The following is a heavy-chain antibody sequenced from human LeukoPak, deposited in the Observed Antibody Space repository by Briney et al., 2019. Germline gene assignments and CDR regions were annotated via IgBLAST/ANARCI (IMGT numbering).Heavy chain of an antibody. Sequence: GGSLRLSCAASGFTVSSNYMSWVRQAPGKGLEWVSVIYSGGSTYYADSVKGRFTISRDNSKNTLYLQMNSLRAEDTAVYYCARGGVGAMRAVPPDYWGQGTLVTVSS. CDR3: ARGGVGAMRAVPPDY. D-gene: IGHD1-26*01. V-gene: IGHV3-53*01. CDR2: IYSGGST. CDR1: GFTVSSNY. J-gene: IGHJ4*02.